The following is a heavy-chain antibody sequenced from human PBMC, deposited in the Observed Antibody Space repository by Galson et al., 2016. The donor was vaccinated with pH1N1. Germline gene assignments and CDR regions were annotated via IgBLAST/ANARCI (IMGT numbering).Heavy chain of an antibody. CDR3: VKLDSSGYYYGRFDS. Sequence: SLRLSCAASGFTFNIFAMSWVRQAPGKGPEWVSSISASGANTNYADPMKGRFTISRDNSKNTLYLQTNSLRAEDPAIYYCVKLDSSGYYYGRFDSWGQGTLATVSS. CDR2: ISASGANT. V-gene: IGHV3-23*01. D-gene: IGHD3-22*01. J-gene: IGHJ4*02. CDR1: GFTFNIFA.